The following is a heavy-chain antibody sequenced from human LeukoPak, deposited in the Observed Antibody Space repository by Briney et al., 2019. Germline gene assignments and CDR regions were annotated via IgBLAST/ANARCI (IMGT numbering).Heavy chain of an antibody. CDR1: GGSISSYY. CDR3: ARGGYSYGFDY. D-gene: IGHD5-18*01. CDR2: IYYSGST. V-gene: IGHV4-59*01. J-gene: IGHJ4*02. Sequence: SETLSLTCTVSGGSISSYYWSWIRQPPGKGLEWIGYIYYSGSTNYNPSLKSRVTISVDTSKNQFSLKLSSVTAADTAVYYCARGGYSYGFDYWGQGTLVTVSS.